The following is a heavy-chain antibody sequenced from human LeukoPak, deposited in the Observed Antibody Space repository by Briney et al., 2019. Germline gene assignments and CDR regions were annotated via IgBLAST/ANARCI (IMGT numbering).Heavy chain of an antibody. CDR2: IYYSGST. V-gene: IGHV4-59*01. D-gene: IGHD6-13*01. J-gene: IGHJ4*02. CDR3: ARASSSSWYYFEY. Sequence: SETLSLTCTVSGGSISSYYWSWIRQPPGKGLEWIGYIYYSGSTNYNPSLKSRVTISVDTSKNQFSLKLSSVTAADTAVYYCARASSSSWYYFEYWGQGTLVTVSS. CDR1: GGSISSYY.